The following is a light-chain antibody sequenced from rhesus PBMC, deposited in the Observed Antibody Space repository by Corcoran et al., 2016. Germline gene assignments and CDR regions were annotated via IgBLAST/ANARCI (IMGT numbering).Light chain of an antibody. CDR2: GAS. J-gene: IGKJ2*01. Sequence: QVILTQSPATLSLSPGERATLSCRASQSVSSYLAWYQQKPGQAPRLLIYGASSRATGIPDRFSGSGSRTDFTLPISSLEPEDVGIYHCYPHSSGYSFGQGTKVEIK. CDR1: QSVSSY. CDR3: YPHSSGYS. V-gene: IGKV3-10*01.